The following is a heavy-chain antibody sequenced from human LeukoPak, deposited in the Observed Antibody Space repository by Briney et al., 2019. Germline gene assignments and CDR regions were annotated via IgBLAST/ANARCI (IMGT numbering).Heavy chain of an antibody. J-gene: IGHJ2*01. D-gene: IGHD3-10*01. CDR2: IYTSGNT. CDR3: ARVYYYISGWYFDL. Sequence: SETLSLTCTVSGGSISSGSYYWSWIRQPAGKGLEWIGRIYTSGNTNYNPSLKSRVTISVDTSKNQFSLKLSSVTAADTAVYYCARVYYYISGWYFDLWGRGTLVTVSS. CDR1: GGSISSGSYY. V-gene: IGHV4-61*02.